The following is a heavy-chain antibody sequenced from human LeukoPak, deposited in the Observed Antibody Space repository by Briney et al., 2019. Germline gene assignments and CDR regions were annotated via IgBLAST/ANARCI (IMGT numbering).Heavy chain of an antibody. CDR2: FDPEDGET. CDR1: GYTLTELS. D-gene: IGHD1-14*01. V-gene: IGHV1-24*01. CDR3: ATTPDGGTQGDY. Sequence: ASVTVSCKVSGYTLTELSMHWVQQAPGKGLEWMGGFDPEDGETIYAQKFQGRVTMTEDTSTDTAYMELSSLRSEDTAVYYCATTPDGGTQGDYWGQGTLVTVSS. J-gene: IGHJ4*02.